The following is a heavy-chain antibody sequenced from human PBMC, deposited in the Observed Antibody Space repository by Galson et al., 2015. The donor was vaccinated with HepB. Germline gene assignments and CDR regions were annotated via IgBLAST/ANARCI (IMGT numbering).Heavy chain of an antibody. Sequence: SVKVSCKASGGTFSSHAISWVRQAPGQGLEWLGGIIPIFGPTNYAQKFQGRVTITADESTSTAYMELSSLRSEDTAVYYCARARGYYYDSSGYDDAFDIWGQGTMVTVSS. CDR2: IIPIFGPT. V-gene: IGHV1-69*13. J-gene: IGHJ3*02. CDR1: GGTFSSHA. D-gene: IGHD3-22*01. CDR3: ARARGYYYDSSGYDDAFDI.